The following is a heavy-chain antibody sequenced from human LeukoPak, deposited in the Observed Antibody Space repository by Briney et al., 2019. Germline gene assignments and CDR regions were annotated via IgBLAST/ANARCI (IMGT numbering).Heavy chain of an antibody. CDR1: GFTFDDYA. CDR3: AKGSFFGVVTPFDY. Sequence: GRSLRLSCAASGFTFDDYAMHWVRHAPGKGLEWVSGISWNSGSIGYADSVKGRFTISRDNAKNSLYLQTNSLRAEDTALYYCAKGSFFGVVTPFDYWGQGTLVTVSS. D-gene: IGHD3-3*01. J-gene: IGHJ4*02. CDR2: ISWNSGSI. V-gene: IGHV3-9*01.